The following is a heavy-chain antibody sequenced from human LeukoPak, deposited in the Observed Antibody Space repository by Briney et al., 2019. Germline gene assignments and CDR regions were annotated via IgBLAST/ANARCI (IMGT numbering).Heavy chain of an antibody. D-gene: IGHD3-10*01. V-gene: IGHV3-48*01. CDR3: AKDYYGSGNLDAFDI. CDR2: ISSSGSTI. Sequence: GGSLRLSCTVSGFSSSNYWMNWVRQAPGKGLDWVSYISSSGSTIYYADSVKGRFTISRDNSKNTPYLQMNSLRAEDTAVYYCAKDYYGSGNLDAFDIWGQGTMVTVSS. CDR1: GFSSSNYW. J-gene: IGHJ3*02.